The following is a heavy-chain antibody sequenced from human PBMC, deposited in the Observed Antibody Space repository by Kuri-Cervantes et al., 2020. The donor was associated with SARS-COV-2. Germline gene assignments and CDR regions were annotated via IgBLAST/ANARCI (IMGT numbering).Heavy chain of an antibody. J-gene: IGHJ5*02. D-gene: IGHD2-2*01. CDR1: GGSISSYY. Sequence: ESLKISCTVSGGSISSYYWSWIRQPAGKGLEWIGRIYTSGSTNYNPSLKSRVTMSVDTSKNQFSLKLSSVTAADTAVYYCARGSPHAKRVPAASWFDPCGQGTLVVVSS. CDR3: ARGSPHAKRVPAASWFDP. CDR2: IYTSGST. V-gene: IGHV4-4*07.